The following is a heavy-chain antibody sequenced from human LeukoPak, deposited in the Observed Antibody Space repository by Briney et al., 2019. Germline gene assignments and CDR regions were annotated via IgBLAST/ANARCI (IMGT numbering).Heavy chain of an antibody. CDR1: GFTFSGSA. D-gene: IGHD3-22*01. Sequence: GGSLRLSCAASGFTFSGSAMRWVRQACGKGLEWVGRIRSKANSYATAYAASVKGRFTISRDNSKNTAYLQMNSLKTEDTAVYYCTRRDYYDSSGYYDYWGQGTLVTVSS. V-gene: IGHV3-73*01. CDR3: TRRDYYDSSGYYDY. J-gene: IGHJ4*02. CDR2: IRSKANSYAT.